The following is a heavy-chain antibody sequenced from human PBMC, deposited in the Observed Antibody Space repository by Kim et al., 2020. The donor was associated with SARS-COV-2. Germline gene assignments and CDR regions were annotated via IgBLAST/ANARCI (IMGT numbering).Heavy chain of an antibody. J-gene: IGHJ4*02. CDR1: GDSISSGGHY. Sequence: SETLSLTCNVSGDSISSGGHYWSWIRQHPGKGLEWIGYIYHSGTTYYNPSLMSRVTISVDTSKNQFSLNLNSVTAADTAVYYCARVGYYYDTSGFPSAGNYYFDYWGRGALVTVSS. V-gene: IGHV4-31*03. D-gene: IGHD3-22*01. CDR2: IYHSGTT. CDR3: ARVGYYYDTSGFPSAGNYYFDY.